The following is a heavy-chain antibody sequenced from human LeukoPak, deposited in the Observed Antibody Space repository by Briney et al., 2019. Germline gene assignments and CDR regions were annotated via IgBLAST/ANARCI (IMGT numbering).Heavy chain of an antibody. V-gene: IGHV4-34*01. Sequence: SETLSLTCAVYGGSLSGYYWSWIRQPPGKGLEWIGEINHSGSTNYNPSLKSRVTISVDTSKNQFSLKLSSVTAADTAVYYCARGGRYYDILIHYYYYYMDVWGKGTTVTVSS. J-gene: IGHJ6*03. CDR1: GGSLSGYY. D-gene: IGHD3-9*01. CDR3: ARGGRYYDILIHYYYYYMDV. CDR2: INHSGST.